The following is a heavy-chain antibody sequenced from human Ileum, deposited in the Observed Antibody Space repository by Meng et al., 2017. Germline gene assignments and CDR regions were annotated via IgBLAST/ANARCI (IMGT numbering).Heavy chain of an antibody. CDR1: GFGFRSYW. J-gene: IGHJ4*02. D-gene: IGHD7-27*01. CDR2: INPDGRNT. CDR3: AKDIHWGASDY. Sequence: EVRLGWGGGGLVQPGRSLRLSGAASGFGFRSYWMHWFRQVPGKGLVWVSRINPDGRNTKYADFVKGRFTISRDNAKNTLYLQLNSLGAEDTAIYYCAKDIHWGASDYWGQGTLVTVSS. V-gene: IGHV3-74*03.